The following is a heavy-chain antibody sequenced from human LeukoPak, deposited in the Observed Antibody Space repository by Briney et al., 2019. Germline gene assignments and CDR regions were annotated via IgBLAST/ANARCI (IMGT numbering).Heavy chain of an antibody. J-gene: IGHJ4*02. CDR2: ISSSGSGI. V-gene: IGHV3-48*03. D-gene: IGHD2-21*02. CDR3: ARAAHPVVVTSDY. Sequence: GGSLRLSCVVSGFTFSSYEMNWVRKAPGKGLEWVSYISSSGSGIHYADSVKGRFTISRDNAKNSVYLQMNGLRVEDTAVYYCARAAHPVVVTSDYWGQGTLVTVSS. CDR1: GFTFSSYE.